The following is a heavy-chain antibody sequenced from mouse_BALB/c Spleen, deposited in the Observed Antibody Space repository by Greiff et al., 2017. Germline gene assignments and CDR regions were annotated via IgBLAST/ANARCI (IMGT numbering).Heavy chain of an antibody. D-gene: IGHD2-4*01. J-gene: IGHJ1*01. V-gene: IGHV4-2*02. CDR2: INPGSSTI. CDR3: ARRDYDGYWYFDV. Sequence: EVKVEESGGGLVQPGGSLNLSCAASGFDFSRYWMSWARQAPGKGQEWIGEINPGSSTINYTPSLKDKFIISRDNAKNTLYLQMSKVRSEDTALYYCARRDYDGYWYFDVWGAGTTVTVSS. CDR1: GFDFSRYW.